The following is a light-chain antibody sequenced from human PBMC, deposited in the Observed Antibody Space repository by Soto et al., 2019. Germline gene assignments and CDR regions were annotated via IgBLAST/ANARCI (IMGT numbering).Light chain of an antibody. J-gene: IGKJ2*01. Sequence: DIVMTQSPDSLAVSLGERATINCKSSQSLLYTSNNKNYLAWYQQKPGQPPKLLIYWASTLESGVPDRFSGSGSGTDFTLTISSLQAEDVAVFYCQQYYNTPYTFGQGNKLEIK. CDR1: QSLLYTSNNKNY. V-gene: IGKV4-1*01. CDR2: WAS. CDR3: QQYYNTPYT.